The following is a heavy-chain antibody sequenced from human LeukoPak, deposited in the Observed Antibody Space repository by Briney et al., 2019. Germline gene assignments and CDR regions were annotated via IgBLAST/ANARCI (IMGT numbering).Heavy chain of an antibody. CDR3: AKYSSSWYANWYFNL. D-gene: IGHD6-13*01. Sequence: GGSLRLSCAASGFTFSSYAMSWVRQAPGKGLEWVSAISGSGGSTYYADSVKGRFTISRDDSKNTLYLQMNSLRAEDTAVYYCAKYSSSWYANWYFNLWGRGTLVTVSS. CDR2: ISGSGGST. CDR1: GFTFSSYA. J-gene: IGHJ2*01. V-gene: IGHV3-23*01.